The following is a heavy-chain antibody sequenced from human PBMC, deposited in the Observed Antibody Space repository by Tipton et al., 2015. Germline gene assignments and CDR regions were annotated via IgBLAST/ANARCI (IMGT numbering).Heavy chain of an antibody. J-gene: IGHJ4*02. CDR1: GFSISSTNYY. D-gene: IGHD5-12*01. CDR2: IYYSGST. V-gene: IGHV4-39*07. Sequence: TLSLTCTVSGFSISSTNYYWGWIRQPPGKGLEWVGSIYYSGSTYYNPSLKSRVTIFVDTSKNQFSLKLSSVTAADTAVYYCASTAGVVATLDYWGQGTLVTVSS. CDR3: ASTAGVVATLDY.